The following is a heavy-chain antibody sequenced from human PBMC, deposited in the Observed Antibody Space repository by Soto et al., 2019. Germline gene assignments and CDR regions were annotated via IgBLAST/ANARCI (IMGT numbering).Heavy chain of an antibody. CDR1: GYTFTSHA. V-gene: IGHV1-3*01. CDR3: ARVGIQLWLRYYYYGMDV. CDR2: INAGNGNT. Sequence: GASVRVSCKASGYTFTSHAMHWVRQAPGQRLEWMGWINAGNGNTKYSQKFQGRVIITRDTSASTAYMELSSLRSGDTAVYYCARVGIQLWLRYYYYGMDVWGQGTTVTVSS. D-gene: IGHD5-18*01. J-gene: IGHJ6*02.